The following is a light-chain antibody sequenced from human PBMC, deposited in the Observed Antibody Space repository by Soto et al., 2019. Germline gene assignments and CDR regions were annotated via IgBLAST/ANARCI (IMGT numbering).Light chain of an antibody. Sequence: DIQMTQSPSSLSASVGDRVTITCRASQTITRYLNWYQQTPGKAPKLLIHAASNLQSGVPSRFSGSGSGTDFTLTISSLQSEDFALYFCQQYSDWPPEPTFGGGTKVEMK. V-gene: IGKV1-39*01. J-gene: IGKJ4*01. CDR2: AAS. CDR3: QQYSDWPPEPT. CDR1: QTITRY.